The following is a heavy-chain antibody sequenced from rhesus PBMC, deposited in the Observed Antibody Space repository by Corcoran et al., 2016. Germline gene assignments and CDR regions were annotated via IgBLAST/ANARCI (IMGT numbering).Heavy chain of an antibody. D-gene: IGHD1-20*01. J-gene: IGHJ6*01. V-gene: IGHV1S2*01. CDR3: ARDRLEQRGFYYGLDS. Sequence: QVQLVKSGAEVKKPGSSVKVSCKASGYTFTDYYMHWVRQAPRQGLEWMGCNNPYNGNTKYAQQFQGRVTMTRDTATSTAYIELSSLRSEDTAVYYCARDRLEQRGFYYGLDSWGQGVVVTVSS. CDR2: NNPYNGNT. CDR1: GYTFTDYY.